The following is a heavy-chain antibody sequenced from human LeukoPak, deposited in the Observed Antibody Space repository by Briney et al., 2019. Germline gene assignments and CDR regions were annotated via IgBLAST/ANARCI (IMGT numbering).Heavy chain of an antibody. CDR3: ARRLNGYNVGGRDYFGMDV. CDR1: GGTFTSSA. CDR2: IFPVFATV. V-gene: IGHV1-69*06. D-gene: IGHD5-24*01. Sequence: GASVKVSCKASGGTFTSSAVSWVRQAPGQGLEWMGTIFPVFATVNYAQKFQGRVIITADKSATTAYMDVSSLKSEVTAVYYCARRLNGYNVGGRDYFGMDVWGQGTTVTVS. J-gene: IGHJ6*02.